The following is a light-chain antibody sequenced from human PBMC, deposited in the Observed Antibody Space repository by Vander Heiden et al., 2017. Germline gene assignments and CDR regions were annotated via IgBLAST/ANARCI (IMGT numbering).Light chain of an antibody. CDR2: DAS. V-gene: IGKV1-5*01. CDR3: QQYNSYLLT. J-gene: IGKJ4*01. Sequence: DTQTPPSPSTLSASVGDRVTITCRASQSISSWLAWYQQKPGKAPKLLIYDASSLESGVPSRFSGSGSGTEFTLTISSLQPDDFATYYCQQYNSYLLTFGGGTKVEIK. CDR1: QSISSW.